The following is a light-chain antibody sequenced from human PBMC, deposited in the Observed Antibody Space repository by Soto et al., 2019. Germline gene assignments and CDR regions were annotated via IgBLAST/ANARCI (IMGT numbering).Light chain of an antibody. CDR3: CSYAGSYTGV. Sequence: QSALTQPRSVSGSPGQSVTISCTGSSSDVGGYNFVSWYQQHPGKVPKLMIYDVSKRPSGVPHRFSGSKSGNTASLTISGLQAEDEADYYCCSYAGSYTGVFGGGTKLTVL. J-gene: IGLJ3*02. CDR1: SSDVGGYNF. CDR2: DVS. V-gene: IGLV2-11*01.